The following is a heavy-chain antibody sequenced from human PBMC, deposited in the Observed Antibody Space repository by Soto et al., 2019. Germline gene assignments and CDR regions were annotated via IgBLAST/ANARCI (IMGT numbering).Heavy chain of an antibody. CDR1: GGTFSSYT. Sequence: GASVKVSCKASGGTFSSYTISWVRQAPGQGLEWMGRIIPILGIANYAQKFQGRVTITADKSTSTAYMELSSLRSEDTAVYYCARAPVNCSSTSCSYYYYMAVWGKGTTVTVSS. CDR3: ARAPVNCSSTSCSYYYYMAV. CDR2: IIPILGIA. D-gene: IGHD2-2*01. V-gene: IGHV1-69*02. J-gene: IGHJ6*03.